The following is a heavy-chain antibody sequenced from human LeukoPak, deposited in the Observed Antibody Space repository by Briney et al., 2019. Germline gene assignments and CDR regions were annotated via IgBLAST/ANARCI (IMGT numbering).Heavy chain of an antibody. D-gene: IGHD4-23*01. Sequence: PGGSLRLSCAASGFTFSSYSMNWVRQAPGKGLEWVSSISSSSSYIYYADSVKGRFTISRDNAKNSLYLQMNSLRAEDTAVFYCARGGDYGGNSYYFDYWGQGTLVTVSS. V-gene: IGHV3-21*01. CDR2: ISSSSSYI. J-gene: IGHJ4*02. CDR1: GFTFSSYS. CDR3: ARGGDYGGNSYYFDY.